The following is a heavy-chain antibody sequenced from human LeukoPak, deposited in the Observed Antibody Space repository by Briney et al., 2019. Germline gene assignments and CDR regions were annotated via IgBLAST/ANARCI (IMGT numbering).Heavy chain of an antibody. CDR1: GFTFTSYG. CDR2: IYDRGST. D-gene: IGHD6-6*01. V-gene: IGHV3-66*02. J-gene: IGHJ4*01. Sequence: GGSPRLSCAASGFTFTSYGMSWVRQAPGKGLGWVSVIYDRGSTYYADPVKGRFTISRDNSKNTLYLQMNSLRAEDTAVYYCARGYCSLSDYWGPGTLGTVSS. CDR3: ARGYCSLSDY.